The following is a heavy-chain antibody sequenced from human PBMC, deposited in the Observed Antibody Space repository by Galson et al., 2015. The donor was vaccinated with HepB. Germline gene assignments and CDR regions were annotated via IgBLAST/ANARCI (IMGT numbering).Heavy chain of an antibody. D-gene: IGHD1-26*01. CDR2: ISYDGSNK. Sequence: SLRLSCAASGFTFSSYGMHWVRQAPGKGLEWVAVISYDGSNKYYADSVKGRFTISRDNSKNTLYLQMNSLRAEDTAVYYCAKALYTYLLGAPVGYWGQGTLVTVSS. J-gene: IGHJ4*02. V-gene: IGHV3-30*18. CDR1: GFTFSSYG. CDR3: AKALYTYLLGAPVGY.